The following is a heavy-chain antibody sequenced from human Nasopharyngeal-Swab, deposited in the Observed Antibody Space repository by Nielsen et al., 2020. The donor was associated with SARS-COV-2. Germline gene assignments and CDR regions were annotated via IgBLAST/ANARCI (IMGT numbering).Heavy chain of an antibody. CDR1: GFTFSSYA. CDR2: ISGSGGST. J-gene: IGHJ4*02. V-gene: IGHV3-23*01. CDR3: AKVSWEWELLRWYFDY. Sequence: GGSLRLSCAASGFTFSSYAMSWVRQAPGKGLEWVSAISGSGGSTYYADSVKGWFTISRDNSKNTLYLQMNSLRAEDTAVYYCAKVSWEWELLRWYFDYWGQGTLVTVSS. D-gene: IGHD1-26*01.